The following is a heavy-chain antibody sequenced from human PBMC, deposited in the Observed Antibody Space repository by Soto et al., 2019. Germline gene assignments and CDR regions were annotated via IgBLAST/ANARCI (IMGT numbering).Heavy chain of an antibody. V-gene: IGHV3-23*01. CDR1: GFTFSSYA. Sequence: GGSLRLSCAASGFTFSSYAMSWVRQAPGKGLEWVSIISGSGGSTHYADSVKGRFSISRDNSNNTLYLQMSSLRADDTAVYYCAKSEWLQYFDYWSQGTLVTVSS. J-gene: IGHJ4*02. CDR2: ISGSGGST. D-gene: IGHD5-12*01. CDR3: AKSEWLQYFDY.